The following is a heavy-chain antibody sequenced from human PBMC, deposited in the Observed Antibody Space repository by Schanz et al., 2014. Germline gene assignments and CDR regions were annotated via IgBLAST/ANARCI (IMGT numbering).Heavy chain of an antibody. CDR1: GFTFSDYY. CDR2: ISGTTTYT. D-gene: IGHD3-22*01. CDR3: AKDPSHGDYDYYFDY. Sequence: QVQLVESGGGVVQPGRSLRLSCAASGFTFSDYYMSWIRQAPGKGLEWVSYISGTTTYTNYADSVKGRFTISRDNAKNSLYLQMNSLRAEDTAVYYCAKDPSHGDYDYYFDYWGQGTLXTVSS. J-gene: IGHJ4*02. V-gene: IGHV3-11*05.